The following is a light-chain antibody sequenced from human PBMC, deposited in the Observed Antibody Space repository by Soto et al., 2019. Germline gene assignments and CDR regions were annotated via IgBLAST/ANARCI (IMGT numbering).Light chain of an antibody. Sequence: AIQLTQSPSSLSASVGDRVTITCRASQGISSALAWYQQKQGKAPKLLIYDASSLESGVPSRFSGSGSGTDFTITISSLQPEDFAPYYCQQFNSYPLTFGQGTRLEIK. CDR1: QGISSA. CDR2: DAS. CDR3: QQFNSYPLT. J-gene: IGKJ5*01. V-gene: IGKV1-13*02.